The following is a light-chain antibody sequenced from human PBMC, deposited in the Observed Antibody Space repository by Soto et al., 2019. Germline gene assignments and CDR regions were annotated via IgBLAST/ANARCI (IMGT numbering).Light chain of an antibody. Sequence: DIVMTQSPLSLPVTPGEPASISCRSSQSLLHSNGYNYLDWYLQKPGQSPQLLIYLGSNRASGVPDXXXXSXXXXXXXLKISRVEAEDVGVYYCMQALQTSWTFGQGTKVEIK. J-gene: IGKJ1*01. CDR2: LGS. CDR1: QSLLHSNGYNY. CDR3: MQALQTSWT. V-gene: IGKV2-28*01.